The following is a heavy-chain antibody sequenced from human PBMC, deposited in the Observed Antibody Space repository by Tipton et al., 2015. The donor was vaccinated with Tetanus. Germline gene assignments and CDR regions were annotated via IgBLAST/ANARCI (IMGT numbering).Heavy chain of an antibody. CDR2: ISSSGSTI. Sequence: SLRLSCAASGFTFSDYYMSWTRQAPGKGLEWVSYISSSGSTIYYADSVKGRFTISRDNAKNSLYLQMNSLRAEDTAVYYCARGALIYYGWGSYPPSFASWGRGPLVPVSS. D-gene: IGHD3-10*01. J-gene: IGHJ4*02. V-gene: IGHV3-11*01. CDR3: ARGALIYYGWGSYPPSFAS. CDR1: GFTFSDYY.